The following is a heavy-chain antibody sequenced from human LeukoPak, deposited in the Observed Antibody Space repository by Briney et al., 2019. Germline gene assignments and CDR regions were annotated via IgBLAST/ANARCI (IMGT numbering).Heavy chain of an antibody. V-gene: IGHV4-39*01. CDR3: ASPLIAVAGSFDY. Sequence: SETLSLTCTVSGVSISSSSYYWGWIRQPPGKGLEWIGSIYYSGSTYYNPSLKSRVTMSVDTSKNQFSLKLSSVTAADTAVYYCASPLIAVAGSFDYWGQGTLVTVSS. J-gene: IGHJ4*02. CDR2: IYYSGST. CDR1: GVSISSSSYY. D-gene: IGHD6-19*01.